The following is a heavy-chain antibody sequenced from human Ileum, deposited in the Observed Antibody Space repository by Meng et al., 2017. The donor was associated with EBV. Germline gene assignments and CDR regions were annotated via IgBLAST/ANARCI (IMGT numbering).Heavy chain of an antibody. CDR3: ARGMRSYGDYLGY. Sequence: EVQVVGAGGVLVQPWGSLILSWAASVLTFSSSWVHWLRQAPGKGLVWVSRINSEGSSTEYADSVRGRFTISRDNVKNMLYLQMTSLTAEDTAVYYCARGMRSYGDYLGYWGQGTLVTVSS. V-gene: IGHV3-74*03. J-gene: IGHJ4*02. D-gene: IGHD4-17*01. CDR1: VLTFSSSW. CDR2: INSEGSST.